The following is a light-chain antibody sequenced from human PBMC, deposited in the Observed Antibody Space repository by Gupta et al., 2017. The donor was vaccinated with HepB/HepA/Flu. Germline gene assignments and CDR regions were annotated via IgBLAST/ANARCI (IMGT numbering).Light chain of an antibody. CDR3: TSYSHTTHLV. CDR2: EVS. J-gene: IGLJ2*01. CDR1: STDIGGYEY. Sequence: QSALTQVSSVSGPPGQSITISCTGTSTDIGGYEYVSWYQQPPGKAPKLLMYEVSRRPSGVSSRFAASKSGITASLTISGLQAEDEADYYCTSYSHTTHLVFGGGTKLTVL. V-gene: IGLV2-14*03.